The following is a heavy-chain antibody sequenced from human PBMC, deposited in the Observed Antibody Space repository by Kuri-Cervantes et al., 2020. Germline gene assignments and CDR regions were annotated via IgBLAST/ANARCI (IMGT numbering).Heavy chain of an antibody. V-gene: IGHV3-7*01. J-gene: IGHJ4*02. Sequence: LSLTSAASGFTFGSYWMSWVRQAPGKGLEWVANIKQDGSEKYYVDSVKGRFTISRDNAKNSLYLQMNSLRAEDTAVYYCARDRPYYDYVWGSYRYLFGYWGQGTRV. D-gene: IGHD3-16*02. CDR2: IKQDGSEK. CDR3: ARDRPYYDYVWGSYRYLFGY. CDR1: GFTFGSYW.